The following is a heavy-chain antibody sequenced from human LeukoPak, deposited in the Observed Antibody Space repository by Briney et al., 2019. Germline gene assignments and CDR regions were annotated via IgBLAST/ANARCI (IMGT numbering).Heavy chain of an antibody. CDR1: GYTFTGYY. CDR2: INPNSGGT. D-gene: IGHD5-24*01. Sequence: ASVKVSCKASGYTFTGYYMHWVRQAPGQGLEWMGWINPNSGGTNYAQKFQGRVTMTRDTSISTAYMELSRLRSDDTAVYYCARDLMEMAKIPGYWGQGTLVTVSS. V-gene: IGHV1-2*02. CDR3: ARDLMEMAKIPGY. J-gene: IGHJ4*02.